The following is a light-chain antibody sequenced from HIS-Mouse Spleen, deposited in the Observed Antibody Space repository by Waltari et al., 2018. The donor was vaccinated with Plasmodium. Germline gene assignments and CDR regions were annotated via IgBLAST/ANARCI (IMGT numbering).Light chain of an antibody. V-gene: IGLV3-21*02. CDR1: NIGSKS. J-gene: IGLJ2*01. CDR3: QVWDSSSDHPV. Sequence: SYVLTQPPSVSVAPGQTARITCGGNNIGSKSVHWYQQKPGKAPVLVVYDDSDRPSGIPERFSGSNSGTTATLTISRVEAGDEADYYCQVWDSSSDHPVFGGGTKLTVL. CDR2: DDS.